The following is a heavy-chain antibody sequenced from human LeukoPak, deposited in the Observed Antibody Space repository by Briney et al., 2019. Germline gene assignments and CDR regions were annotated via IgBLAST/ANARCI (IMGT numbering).Heavy chain of an antibody. CDR2: IKQDGSEK. V-gene: IGHV3-7*03. D-gene: IGHD3-3*01. J-gene: IGHJ4*02. Sequence: GGSLRLSCTASGFTFNGYDMHWVRQAPGKGLEWVGNIKQDGSEKYYVDSVKGRFTISRDNSKNSLYLQMTSLRADDTAVYYCARGTGGGYGFWSGYYTSSIFEYWGQGTLVTVSS. CDR3: ARGTGGGYGFWSGYYTSSIFEY. CDR1: GFTFNGYD.